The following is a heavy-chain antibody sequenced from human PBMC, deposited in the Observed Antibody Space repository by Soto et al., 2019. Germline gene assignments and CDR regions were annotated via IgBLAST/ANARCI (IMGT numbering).Heavy chain of an antibody. V-gene: IGHV3-43*01. Sequence: DVQLVESGGVVVQPGGSLRLSCAASGFTFDDYTMHWVRQAPGKGLEWVSLISWDGGSTYYADSVKGRFTISRDNSKNSLYLQMNSLRTEDTALYYCAKDIDGIAVAPGDYWGQGTLVTVSS. CDR1: GFTFDDYT. D-gene: IGHD6-19*01. CDR2: ISWDGGST. CDR3: AKDIDGIAVAPGDY. J-gene: IGHJ4*02.